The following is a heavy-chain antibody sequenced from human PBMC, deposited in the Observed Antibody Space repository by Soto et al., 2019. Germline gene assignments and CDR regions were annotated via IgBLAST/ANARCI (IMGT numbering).Heavy chain of an antibody. J-gene: IGHJ4*02. D-gene: IGHD3-3*01. CDR2: INAGNGNT. V-gene: IGHV1-3*01. CDR1: GYTFTSYS. Sequence: QVQLVQSGAAVKKPWASVKVSCEASGYTFTSYSIQWVRQSPGHRLEWMGWINAGNGNTKYSQKFQGRVTITRDTSAGTAYMELSSLRSEDTAVYYCTREHDFWINYSFDYWGQGTLVTVSS. CDR3: TREHDFWINYSFDY.